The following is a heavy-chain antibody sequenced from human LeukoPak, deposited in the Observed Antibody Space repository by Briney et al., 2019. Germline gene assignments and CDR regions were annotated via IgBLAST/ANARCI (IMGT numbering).Heavy chain of an antibody. V-gene: IGHV3-33*06. CDR1: GFTFSSYG. D-gene: IGHD5-24*01. CDR2: VWYDGSNK. J-gene: IGHJ3*02. CDR3: AKVSRDGLVDAFDI. Sequence: GGSLRLSCAASGFTFSSYGMHWVRQAPGKGLEWVAVVWYDGSNKYYADSVKGRFTISRDNSKNTLYLQMNSLRAEDTAVYYCAKVSRDGLVDAFDIWGQGTMVTVSS.